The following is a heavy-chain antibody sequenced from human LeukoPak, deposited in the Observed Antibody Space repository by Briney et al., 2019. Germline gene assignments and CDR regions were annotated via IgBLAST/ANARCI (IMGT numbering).Heavy chain of an antibody. J-gene: IGHJ2*01. CDR1: SGSLSGYY. CDR2: ITHSGSP. V-gene: IGHV4-34*01. CDR3: ARGVDL. Sequence: SETLSLTCGVSSGSLSGYYWRWIRQPPGGGLEWLGEITHSGSPNYNPSLKSRVTISGDTSKKQFSLNLKSVTTADTGVYYCARGVDLWGRGTPVTVSS.